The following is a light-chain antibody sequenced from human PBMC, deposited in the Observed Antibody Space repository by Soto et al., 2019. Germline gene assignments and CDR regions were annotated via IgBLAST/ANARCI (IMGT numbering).Light chain of an antibody. CDR2: GTS. CDR3: HQFGDSPQT. V-gene: IGKV3-20*01. J-gene: IGKJ1*01. Sequence: EIVLTQSPGTLSLSPGDRATLSCRASQSLSVSYIAWYQQRPGQAPRLLIYGTSTRATGIPDRFRGSGSGTDFTLAISRLEPEDFAVYYCHQFGDSPQTFGQGTTVEI. CDR1: QSLSVSY.